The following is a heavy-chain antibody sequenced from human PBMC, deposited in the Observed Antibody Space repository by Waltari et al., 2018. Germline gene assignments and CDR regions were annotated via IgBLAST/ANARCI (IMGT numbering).Heavy chain of an antibody. Sequence: QVQLVQSGAEVKKPGASVKVSCKASGYTFTSYGISWVRQAPGQGLEWMGWISAYNGNTNYAQKLQGRVTMTTDTSTSTAYMELRSLRSDDTAVYYCARAFGIWGYSSSWYGSDEAGGFDYWGQGTLVTVSS. CDR3: ARAFGIWGYSSSWYGSDEAGGFDY. J-gene: IGHJ4*02. CDR1: GYTFTSYG. D-gene: IGHD6-13*01. V-gene: IGHV1-18*01. CDR2: ISAYNGNT.